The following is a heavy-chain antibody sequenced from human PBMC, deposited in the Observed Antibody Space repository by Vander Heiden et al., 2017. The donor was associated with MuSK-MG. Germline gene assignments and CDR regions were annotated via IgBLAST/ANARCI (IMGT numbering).Heavy chain of an antibody. J-gene: IGHJ2*01. V-gene: IGHV3-21*01. Sequence: VQLVESGGGLVKPGGSLGLSCAASGFTFSSYNLNWVRQTPGKGLEWVSSISSSSSYIYSADSLKGRFTISRDNAKNSLYLQMNSLRAEDTAVYYCARRNDHWYFDLWGRGTLVTVSS. CDR1: GFTFSSYN. D-gene: IGHD1-1*01. CDR3: ARRNDHWYFDL. CDR2: ISSSSSYI.